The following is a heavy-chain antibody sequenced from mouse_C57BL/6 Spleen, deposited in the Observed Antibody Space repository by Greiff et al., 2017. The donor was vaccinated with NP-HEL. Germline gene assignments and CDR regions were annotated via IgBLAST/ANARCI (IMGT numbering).Heavy chain of an antibody. Sequence: EVQLQQSGPELVKPGASVKMSCKASGYTFTDYNMHWVKQSHGKSLEWIGYINPNNGGTSYNQKFKGKATLTVNKSSSTAYMELRSLTSEDSAVYYCATIYYGNRYFDYWGQGTTLTVSS. CDR3: ATIYYGNRYFDY. D-gene: IGHD2-1*01. CDR1: GYTFTDYN. V-gene: IGHV1-22*01. J-gene: IGHJ2*01. CDR2: INPNNGGT.